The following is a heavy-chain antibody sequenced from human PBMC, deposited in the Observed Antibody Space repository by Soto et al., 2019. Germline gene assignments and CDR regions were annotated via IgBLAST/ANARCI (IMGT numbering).Heavy chain of an antibody. CDR2: ISYDGSKN. D-gene: IGHD6-19*01. CDR3: VKAGLILWLANKKKRQFEL. V-gene: IGHV3-30*18. Sequence: QVQLVESGGGVVQPGRSLRLSCVASGFIFSNSGMHWVRQTPGKGLEWMSVISYDGSKNYYADSVKGRFIISRDNSKNTLYLQMNSLRPEDTAMYYWVKAGLILWLANKKKRQFELWGQGTRVTVSS. J-gene: IGHJ4*02. CDR1: GFIFSNSG.